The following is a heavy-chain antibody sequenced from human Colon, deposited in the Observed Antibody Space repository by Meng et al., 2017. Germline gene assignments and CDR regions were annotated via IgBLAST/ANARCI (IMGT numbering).Heavy chain of an antibody. V-gene: IGHV3-21*01. CDR1: GFTFSHYS. Sequence: GESLKISCAASGFTFSHYSMNWVRQAPGKGLEWVSSITKTSSNMYYADSVRGRFTISRDNTKNTLSLQMTSLRAEDTADYCCAKDSVLDSPELPIDIWGQGTLVTVSS. CDR2: ITKTSSNM. J-gene: IGHJ4*02. D-gene: IGHD1-14*01. CDR3: AKDSVLDSPELPIDI.